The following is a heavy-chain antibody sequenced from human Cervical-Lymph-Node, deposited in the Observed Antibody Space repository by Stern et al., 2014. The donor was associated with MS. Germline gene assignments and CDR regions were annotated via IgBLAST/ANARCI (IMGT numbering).Heavy chain of an antibody. D-gene: IGHD4-17*01. CDR2: IIPMFGTA. J-gene: IGHJ6*02. Sequence: QVQLVQSGAEVKKPGSSVKVSCKASGGTLSDYGISWVRQSPGQGLEWMGGIIPMFGTATYAQKFQGRVTLTADESTNTAYMDLSSLTSDDTAVYYCARDGDSSMLGLDVWGQGTTVTVSS. CDR3: ARDGDSSMLGLDV. CDR1: GGTLSDYG. V-gene: IGHV1-69*01.